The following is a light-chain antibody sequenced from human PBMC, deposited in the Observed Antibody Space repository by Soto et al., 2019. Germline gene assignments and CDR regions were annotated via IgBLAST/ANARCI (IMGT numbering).Light chain of an antibody. CDR1: SSDIGGYNY. Sequence: QSVLTQPASVSGSPGQSITISCTGTSSDIGGYNYVSWYQQYPGKAPKLMIYDVTNRPSGVSNRFSGSKSGNTASLTISGLQAEDEADYYCSSFTAYSTLVVFGGGTKLTVL. CDR2: DVT. V-gene: IGLV2-14*01. CDR3: SSFTAYSTLVV. J-gene: IGLJ2*01.